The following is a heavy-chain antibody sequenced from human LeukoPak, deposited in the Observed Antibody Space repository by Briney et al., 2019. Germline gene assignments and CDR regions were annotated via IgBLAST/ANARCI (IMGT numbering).Heavy chain of an antibody. Sequence: ASVKVSCKASGYTFTRYYMHWVRQAPGQGLEWMGIINPSGGSTSYAQKFRGRVTMTRDTSTSTVYMELSSLRSEDTAIYYCARAGCGGDCYADAFDIWGQGTMVTVSS. CDR2: INPSGGST. J-gene: IGHJ3*02. D-gene: IGHD2-21*02. CDR3: ARAGCGGDCYADAFDI. CDR1: GYTFTRYY. V-gene: IGHV1-46*01.